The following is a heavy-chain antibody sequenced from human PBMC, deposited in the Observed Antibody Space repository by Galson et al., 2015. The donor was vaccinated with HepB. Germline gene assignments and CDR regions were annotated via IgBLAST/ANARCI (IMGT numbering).Heavy chain of an antibody. CDR3: ARDHFPLRGPTGVIGRYNWFYP. J-gene: IGHJ5*02. CDR1: GDSVSSNGAA. Sequence: CAISGDSVSSNGAAWNWIRQSPSRGLEWLGRTYYRSKWYNDYAVSVKSRITINPDTSKNQFSLKLSSVTAADTAVYYCARDHFPLRGPTGVIGRYNWFYPWGQGTLVTVSS. V-gene: IGHV6-1*01. D-gene: IGHD3-10*01. CDR2: TYYRSKWYN.